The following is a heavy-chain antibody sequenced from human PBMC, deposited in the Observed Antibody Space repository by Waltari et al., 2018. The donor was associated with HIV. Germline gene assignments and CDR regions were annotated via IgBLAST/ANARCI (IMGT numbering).Heavy chain of an antibody. CDR2: MNDGGTT. J-gene: IGHJ3*01. V-gene: IGHV4-34*02. CDR1: GGSFRGHY. D-gene: IGHD3-22*01. Sequence: QVQLQQSGARMSKPSETLSITCAVYGGSFRGHYWSWISQPPGKGLEWIGEMNDGGTTHRNPSLKGRVSMSVDTAKNQFSLKLSAVTAADSGVYFCARVPSMKPRGGTFHAWGQGTMVTVSS. CDR3: ARVPSMKPRGGTFHA.